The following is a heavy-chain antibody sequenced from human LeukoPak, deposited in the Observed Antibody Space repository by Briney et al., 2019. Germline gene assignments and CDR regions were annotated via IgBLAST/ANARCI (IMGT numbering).Heavy chain of an antibody. CDR1: GFTFDDYG. V-gene: IGHV3-23*01. Sequence: GGSLRLSCAASGFTFDDYGMSWVRQAPGKGLEWVSAISGSGGSTYYADSVKGRFTISRDNSKNTLYLQMNSLRAEDTAVYYCAKDTYYYDSSGYYFYYYYYYMDVWGKGTTVTISS. D-gene: IGHD3-22*01. CDR3: AKDTYYYDSSGYYFYYYYYYMDV. CDR2: ISGSGGST. J-gene: IGHJ6*03.